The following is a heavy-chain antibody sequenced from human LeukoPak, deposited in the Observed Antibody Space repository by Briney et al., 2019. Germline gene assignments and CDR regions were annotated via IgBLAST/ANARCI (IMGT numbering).Heavy chain of an antibody. CDR3: AREGSGRTAYNDGLDV. Sequence: GGSLRLSCAASGFTVSSSYMTWVRQAPGKGLEWVSVIRSGGSTVYADSVKGRFTISRDNSKNTLYLQLNSLRAEDTAVYYCAREGSGRTAYNDGLDVWGRGQWSPSLQ. D-gene: IGHD3-10*01. CDR2: IRSGGST. J-gene: IGHJ3*01. V-gene: IGHV3-53*01. CDR1: GFTVSSSY.